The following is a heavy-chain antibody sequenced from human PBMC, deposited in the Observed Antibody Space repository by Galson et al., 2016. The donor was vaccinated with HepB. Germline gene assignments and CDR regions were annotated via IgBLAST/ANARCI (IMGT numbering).Heavy chain of an antibody. J-gene: IGHJ4*02. D-gene: IGHD2-15*01. Sequence: SLRLSCAASGFTFSRNGMHWVRQAPGKGLEWVAVISYDGSNKYYADSVKGRFTISRDNSKNTLFLQMNSLRAEDTAVYYCAKAPRSLYCSGGTCYSGFDSWGQGTLVTVSS. V-gene: IGHV3-30*18. CDR2: ISYDGSNK. CDR3: AKAPRSLYCSGGTCYSGFDS. CDR1: GFTFSRNG.